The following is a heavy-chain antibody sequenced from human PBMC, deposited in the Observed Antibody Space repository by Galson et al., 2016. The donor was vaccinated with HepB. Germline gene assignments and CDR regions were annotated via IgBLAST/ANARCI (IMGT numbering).Heavy chain of an antibody. CDR1: GGSISSTSYY. D-gene: IGHD5-18*01. Sequence: SETLSLTCTVSGGSISSTSYYWGWIRQPPGKGLEWIGSVSYTGSTYKNPSLRSRVTMSVDTSKNHFPLKMSSVTAADTAVYYCARRFRYTYGPPYGMDVWGQGTTVTVSS. CDR2: VSYTGST. J-gene: IGHJ6*02. CDR3: ARRFRYTYGPPYGMDV. V-gene: IGHV4-39*02.